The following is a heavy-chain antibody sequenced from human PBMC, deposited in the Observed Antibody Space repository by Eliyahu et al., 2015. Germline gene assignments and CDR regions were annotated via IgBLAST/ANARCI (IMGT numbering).Heavy chain of an antibody. Sequence: EVQLVESGGASVALGGSLRLSCAASGFTFSSHWIHWVRQRPGMGLEWVARIEVDMTRTGYADSVRGRFIISRDNAKNTAYLQMNSLRVEDTALYFCTRDLPTVMEVYFDSWGQGTLVTVSS. V-gene: IGHV3-74*01. J-gene: IGHJ4*02. CDR3: TRDLPTVMEVYFDS. CDR2: IEVDMTRT. D-gene: IGHD1-1*01. CDR1: GFTFSSHW.